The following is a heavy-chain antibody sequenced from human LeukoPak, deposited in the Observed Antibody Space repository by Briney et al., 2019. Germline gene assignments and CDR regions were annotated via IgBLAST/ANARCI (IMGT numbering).Heavy chain of an antibody. CDR1: SGSISSYY. V-gene: IGHV4-59*12. Sequence: SETLSLTCTVSSGSISSYYWSWIRQPPGKGLEWIGYIYYSGSTNYNPSLKSRVTISVDTSKNQFSLKLSSVTAADTAVYYCARLGSGYYYSYYYYYMDVWGKRTTVTVSS. J-gene: IGHJ6*03. CDR2: IYYSGST. D-gene: IGHD3-22*01. CDR3: ARLGSGYYYSYYYYYMDV.